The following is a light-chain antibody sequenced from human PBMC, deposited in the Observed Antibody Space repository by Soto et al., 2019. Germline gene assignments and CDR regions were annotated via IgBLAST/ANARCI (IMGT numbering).Light chain of an antibody. CDR1: QDISKY. J-gene: IGKJ2*01. CDR2: DTS. CDR3: QQYDNLPRHT. Sequence: DIQMTQSPSSLSASVGDRVTITCQASQDISKYLNWYQQKPGTAPKLLIYDTSNLETGVPSRFSGSGSGTHFTFTISSLQPEDTAIYYCQQYDNLPRHTFGQGTKLEIK. V-gene: IGKV1-33*01.